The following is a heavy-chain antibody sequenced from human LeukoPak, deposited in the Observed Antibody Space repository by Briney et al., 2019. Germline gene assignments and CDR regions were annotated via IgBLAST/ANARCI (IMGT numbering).Heavy chain of an antibody. CDR3: ARLRDTPLLTGYYI. J-gene: IGHJ4*02. Sequence: ASETLSLTCTVSGGSIISSSFWWGWIRQPPGKGLEWIGEINHSGSTNYNPSLKSRVTISVDTSKNQFSLKLSSVTAADTAVYYCARLRDTPLLTGYYIGGQGTLVTVSS. D-gene: IGHD3-9*01. V-gene: IGHV4-39*07. CDR1: GGSIISSSFW. CDR2: INHSGST.